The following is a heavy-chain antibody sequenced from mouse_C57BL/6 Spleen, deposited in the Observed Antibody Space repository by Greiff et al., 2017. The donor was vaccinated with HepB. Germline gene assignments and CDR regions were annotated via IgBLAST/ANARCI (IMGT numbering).Heavy chain of an antibody. CDR1: GYSITSGYY. J-gene: IGHJ2*01. CDR2: ISYDGSN. V-gene: IGHV3-6*01. CDR3: ARERDNFDY. D-gene: IGHD3-3*01. Sequence: VQLKESGPGLVKPSQSLSFTCSVTGYSITSGYYWNWIRQFPGNKLEWMGYISYDGSNNYNPSLKNRISITRDTSKNQFFLKLNSVTTEDTATYYCARERDNFDYWGQGTTLTVSS.